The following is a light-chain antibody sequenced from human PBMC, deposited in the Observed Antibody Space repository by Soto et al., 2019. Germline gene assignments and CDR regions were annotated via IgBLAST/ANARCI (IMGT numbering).Light chain of an antibody. CDR3: QEYGSSPPWT. V-gene: IGKV3-20*01. Sequence: EIVLTQSPGTLPLSPGERATLSCRASQSVSNNYLAWYQQKPGQAPRLLIYGASTRATGIPDRFSGSGSGTDFTLTISRLEPVDFAVYYCQEYGSSPPWTFGQGTKVEIK. CDR1: QSVSNNY. CDR2: GAS. J-gene: IGKJ1*01.